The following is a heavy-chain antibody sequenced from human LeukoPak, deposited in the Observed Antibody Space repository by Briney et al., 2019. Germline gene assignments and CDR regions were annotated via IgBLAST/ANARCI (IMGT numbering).Heavy chain of an antibody. CDR2: ISGYNGNT. Sequence: ASVKVSCKASGYTFTSYGITWVRQAPRQGLEWMGWISGYNGNTNYAQKFQGRVIMTTDTSTSTAYMEVRSLRSDDTAVYYCARDSVVVPAAAYYYYMDVWGKGTTVTVSS. D-gene: IGHD2-2*01. J-gene: IGHJ6*03. V-gene: IGHV1-18*01. CDR3: ARDSVVVPAAAYYYYMDV. CDR1: GYTFTSYG.